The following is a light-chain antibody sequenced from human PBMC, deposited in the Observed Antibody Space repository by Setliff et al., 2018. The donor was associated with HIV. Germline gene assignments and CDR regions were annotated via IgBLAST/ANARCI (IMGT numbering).Light chain of an antibody. Sequence: DIVMTQSPDSLAVSLGERATINRKSSQSVLYSSNNKNYLAWYQQKPGQPPKLLIYWASTRESGVPDRFSGSGSGTDFTLTISSLQAEDVAVYYCQQYYSTPLPFGGGTKVDI. CDR1: QSVLYSSNNKNY. V-gene: IGKV4-1*01. CDR2: WAS. CDR3: QQYYSTPLP. J-gene: IGKJ4*01.